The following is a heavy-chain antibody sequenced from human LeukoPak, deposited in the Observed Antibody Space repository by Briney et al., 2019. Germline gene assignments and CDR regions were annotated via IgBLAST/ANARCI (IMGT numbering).Heavy chain of an antibody. V-gene: IGHV1-69*05. Sequence: ASVKVSCKASGGTFSSYALSWVRQAPGQGLEWMGGIIPIFGTANYAQKFQGRVTRTTDESTSTAYMELSSLRSEDTAVYYCARASKGPRDYDYVWGSYHKLHDAFDIWGQGTMVTVSS. CDR1: GGTFSSYA. D-gene: IGHD3-16*02. J-gene: IGHJ3*02. CDR3: ARASKGPRDYDYVWGSYHKLHDAFDI. CDR2: IIPIFGTA.